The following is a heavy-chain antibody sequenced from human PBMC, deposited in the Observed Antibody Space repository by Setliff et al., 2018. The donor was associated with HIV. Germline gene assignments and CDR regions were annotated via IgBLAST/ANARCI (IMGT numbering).Heavy chain of an antibody. J-gene: IGHJ3*02. D-gene: IGHD3-22*01. CDR3: AREIFPQGIVVVFDAFDI. CDR1: GYTFTSYD. Sequence: GASVKVSCKASGYTFTSYDINWVRQATGQGLEWMGWLNPNSGNTGYAQKFQGRVTMTRDTSISTAYMELSRLRSDDTAVYYCAREIFPQGIVVVFDAFDIWGQGTMVTVSS. CDR2: LNPNSGNT. V-gene: IGHV1-8*02.